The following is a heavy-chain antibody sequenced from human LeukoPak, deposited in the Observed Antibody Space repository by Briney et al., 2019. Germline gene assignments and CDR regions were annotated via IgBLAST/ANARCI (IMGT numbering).Heavy chain of an antibody. CDR3: AKDHYYGSGSDAFDI. D-gene: IGHD3-10*01. Sequence: GGSLGLSCAASGFTFSSYAMSWVRQAPGKGLEWVSAISGSGGSTYYADSVKGRFTISRDNSKNTLYLQMNSLRAEDTAVYYCAKDHYYGSGSDAFDIWGQGTMVTVSS. V-gene: IGHV3-23*01. CDR2: ISGSGGST. CDR1: GFTFSSYA. J-gene: IGHJ3*02.